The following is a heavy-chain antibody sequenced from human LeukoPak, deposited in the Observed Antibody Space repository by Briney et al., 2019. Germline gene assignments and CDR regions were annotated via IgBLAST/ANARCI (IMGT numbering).Heavy chain of an antibody. CDR1: GGSISSYY. D-gene: IGHD6-13*01. V-gene: IGHV4-59*01. CDR2: IYYSGST. Sequence: SETLSLTCTVSGGSISSYYWGWIRQPPGKGLEWIGYIYYSGSTNYNPSLKSRVTISVDTSKNQFSLKLSSVTAADTAVYYCARFGGSSWYGWFDPWGQGTLVTVSS. CDR3: ARFGGSSWYGWFDP. J-gene: IGHJ5*02.